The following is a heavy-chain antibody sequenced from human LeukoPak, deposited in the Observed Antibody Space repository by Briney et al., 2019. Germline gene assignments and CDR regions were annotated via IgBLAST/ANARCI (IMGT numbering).Heavy chain of an antibody. Sequence: PGGSLRLSCAASGFTFSSYAMGWVRQAPGKGLEWVSAISGSGGSTYYADSVKGRFTISRDNSKNTLYLQMNSLRAEDTAVYYCAKGRITMIVVVIVDAFDIWGQGTMVTVSS. V-gene: IGHV3-23*01. J-gene: IGHJ3*02. CDR3: AKGRITMIVVVIVDAFDI. CDR1: GFTFSSYA. CDR2: ISGSGGST. D-gene: IGHD3-22*01.